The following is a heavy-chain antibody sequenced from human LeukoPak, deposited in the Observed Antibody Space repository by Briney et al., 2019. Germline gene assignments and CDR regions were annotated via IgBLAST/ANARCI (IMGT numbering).Heavy chain of an antibody. D-gene: IGHD6-13*01. V-gene: IGHV4-34*01. CDR1: GGSFCGYY. J-gene: IGHJ4*02. CDR3: ARGRAAAAY. Sequence: SETLSLTCAVYGGSFCGYYWSWIRQPTGMGLEWIGEINHSGSTNYNPSLKSRVTISVDTSKNQFSLKLSSVTAADTAVYYCARGRAAAAYWGQGTLVTVSS. CDR2: INHSGST.